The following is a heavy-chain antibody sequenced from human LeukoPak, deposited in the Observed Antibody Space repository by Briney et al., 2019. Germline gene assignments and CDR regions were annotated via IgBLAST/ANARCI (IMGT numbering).Heavy chain of an antibody. D-gene: IGHD3-22*01. CDR3: ARRSGVLDSRDSRYHFDH. CDR2: IYYSGST. V-gene: IGHV4-59*11. CDR1: GGSISCHY. J-gene: IGHJ4*02. Sequence: SETLSLTCIVSGGSISCHYWSWIRQPPGKGLEYIGYIYYSGSTDYNPSLKSRVTISLDTSKNQFSLNLSSVTAADTAVYYCARRSGVLDSRDSRYHFDHWGQGTLVTVSS.